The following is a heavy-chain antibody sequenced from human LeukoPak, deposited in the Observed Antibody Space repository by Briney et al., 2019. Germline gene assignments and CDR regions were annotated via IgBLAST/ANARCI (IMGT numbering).Heavy chain of an antibody. V-gene: IGHV4-4*07. CDR1: GGSINGYF. CDR2: IHTNGTT. Sequence: PSETLSLTCTVSGGSINGYFCTWLRQSAGAGLECIGRIHTNGTTYYNPSFKSRVSMSVDTSNNKFSLRLNSVSAADTAVYYCARDPAGHGRYFDYWGQGALVTVSS. J-gene: IGHJ4*02. CDR3: ARDPAGHGRYFDY. D-gene: IGHD1-14*01.